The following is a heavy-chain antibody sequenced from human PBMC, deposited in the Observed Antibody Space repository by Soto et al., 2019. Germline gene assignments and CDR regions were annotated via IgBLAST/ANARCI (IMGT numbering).Heavy chain of an antibody. CDR2: VHHTGST. J-gene: IGHJ1*01. V-gene: IGHV4-30-2*01. CDR1: CGSISSGGYS. CDR3: ARGLWNDVFQY. Sequence: PSETLSLTCAVSCGSISSGGYSWTWIRQPPGKGLEWIGYVHHTGSTTYNPSLKTRVNISVDRPNNQFFLTLTSATAADSAIYYCARGLWNDVFQYWGRGILVTVSS. D-gene: IGHD1-1*01.